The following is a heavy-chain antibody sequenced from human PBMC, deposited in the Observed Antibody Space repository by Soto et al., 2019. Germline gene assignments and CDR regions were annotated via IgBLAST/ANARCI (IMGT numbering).Heavy chain of an antibody. J-gene: IGHJ6*04. D-gene: IGHD2-15*01. Sequence: ASVKVSCKASGYTFTGYYMHWVRQAPGQGLEWMGWINPNSGGTNYAQKFQGWVTMTRDTSISTAYMELSRLRSDDTDVYYCARSKWSPYYYYGMDVWGKGTTVTVSS. CDR1: GYTFTGYY. CDR2: INPNSGGT. V-gene: IGHV1-2*04. CDR3: ARSKWSPYYYYGMDV.